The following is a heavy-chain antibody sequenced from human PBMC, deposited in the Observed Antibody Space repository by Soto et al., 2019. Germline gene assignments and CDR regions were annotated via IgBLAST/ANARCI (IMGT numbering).Heavy chain of an antibody. Sequence: EVQLVESGGGLVKPGGSLRLSCAASGFTFSSYSMNWVRQAPGKGLEWVSSISSSSSYIYYADSVKGRFTISRDNAKNSLYLQMNSLRAEDTAVYYCARESGYSYDPFDYWGQGTLVTVSS. CDR3: ARESGYSYDPFDY. CDR2: ISSSSSYI. J-gene: IGHJ4*02. D-gene: IGHD5-18*01. V-gene: IGHV3-21*01. CDR1: GFTFSSYS.